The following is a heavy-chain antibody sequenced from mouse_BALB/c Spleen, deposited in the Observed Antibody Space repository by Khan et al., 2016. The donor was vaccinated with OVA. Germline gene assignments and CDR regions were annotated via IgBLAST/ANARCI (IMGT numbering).Heavy chain of an antibody. D-gene: IGHD2-3*01. CDR1: GFNIKDYY. J-gene: IGHJ3*01. CDR3: ARGGYSPWFAY. V-gene: IGHV14-1*02. CDR2: IDPENGDT. Sequence: VQLQQSGAELVRPGALVKLSCKASGFNIKDYYMHWVKQRPEQGLVWIGRIDPENGDTIYDPKFQGKASLTSDTSSNTAYLQLSSLTSEDTAVYYCARGGYSPWFAYWGQGTLVTVSA.